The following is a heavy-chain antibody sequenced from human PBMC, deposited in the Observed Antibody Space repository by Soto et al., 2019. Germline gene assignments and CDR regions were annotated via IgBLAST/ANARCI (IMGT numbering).Heavy chain of an antibody. V-gene: IGHV5-51*01. CDR1: GYIFTNYW. CDR2: IYPGDSDT. J-gene: IGHJ4*02. CDR3: ARGVKMATPHRYYFDF. D-gene: IGHD5-12*01. Sequence: GESLKISCKGSGYIFTNYWIGWVRQMPGKGLEWMGIIYPGDSDTRYSPSIQGQVTISVDKSVSTAYLQWSSLKASDTAMYYCARGVKMATPHRYYFDFWGQGTLVTVSS.